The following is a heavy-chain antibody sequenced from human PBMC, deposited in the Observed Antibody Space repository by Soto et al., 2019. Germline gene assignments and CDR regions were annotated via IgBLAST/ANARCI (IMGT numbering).Heavy chain of an antibody. CDR1: GGSISSSSYY. CDR3: ARQSGGSHDPLAYSYFSVDI. CDR2: FYYSGRT. J-gene: IGHJ6*02. Sequence: QLQLQESGPGLVKPSETLSLTCTVSGGSISSSSYYWGWIRQPPEKGLEWIGSFYYSGRTCYNPSRGSRGTVAADTTRNQLALRLNSVAAADTAAYYWARQSGGSHDPLAYSYFSVDIWGQGTRVTVSS. V-gene: IGHV4-39*01. D-gene: IGHD1-26*01.